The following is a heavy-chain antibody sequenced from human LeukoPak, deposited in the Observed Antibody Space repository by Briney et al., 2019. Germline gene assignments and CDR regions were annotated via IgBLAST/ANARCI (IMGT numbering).Heavy chain of an antibody. J-gene: IGHJ3*02. Sequence: GGSLRLSCAGSGFTLSSYWMHWVRQAPGKGLEWVAVISYGGSDKHYADSVKGRFTISRDNSKNTLYLQMNSLRAEDTAVYYCVRRSGSDYDAFDIWGQGTMVTVSS. CDR3: VRRSGSDYDAFDI. D-gene: IGHD5-12*01. V-gene: IGHV3-30-3*01. CDR1: GFTLSSYW. CDR2: ISYGGSDK.